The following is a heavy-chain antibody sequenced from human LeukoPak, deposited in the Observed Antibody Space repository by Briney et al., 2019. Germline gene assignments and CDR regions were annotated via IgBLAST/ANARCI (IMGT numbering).Heavy chain of an antibody. V-gene: IGHV3-7*01. CDR3: ARQITMIVVVMTDAFDI. Sequence: GGSLRLSCAASGFTFSSYWMSWVRQAPGKGPEWVANIKQDGSEKYYVDSVKGRFTISRDNAKNSLYLQMNSLRAEDTAVYYCARQITMIVVVMTDAFDIWGQGIMVTVSS. D-gene: IGHD3-22*01. J-gene: IGHJ3*02. CDR2: IKQDGSEK. CDR1: GFTFSSYW.